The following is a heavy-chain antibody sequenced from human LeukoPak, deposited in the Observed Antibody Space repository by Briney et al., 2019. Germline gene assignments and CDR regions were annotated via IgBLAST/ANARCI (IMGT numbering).Heavy chain of an antibody. J-gene: IGHJ6*03. CDR3: ASSIIRGGYYYYMDV. CDR1: GYSFTSYW. V-gene: IGHV5-51*01. Sequence: GESLKISCKASGYSFTSYWIGWVRQMPGKGLEWMGIIYPGDSDTRYSPSFQGQVTISADKSISTAHLQWSSLKASDTAVYYCASSIIRGGYYYYMDVWGKGTTVTVPS. CDR2: IYPGDSDT. D-gene: IGHD3-10*01.